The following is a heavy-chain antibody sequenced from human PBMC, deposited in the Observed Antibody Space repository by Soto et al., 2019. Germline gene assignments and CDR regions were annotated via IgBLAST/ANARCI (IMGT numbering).Heavy chain of an antibody. CDR2: IYYGGST. V-gene: IGHV4-59*08. CDR1: GGDISSCC. CDR3: ASLRDVNIVATAGFDP. J-gene: IGHJ5*02. D-gene: IGHD5-12*01. Sequence: SCSLSLSGPVAGGDISSCCWSWIQQPPGKGLEWIGYIYYGGSTNYNPSLKSRVTISVDTSKNQFSLKLSSVTAADTAVYYCASLRDVNIVATAGFDPWGQGTLVTVSS.